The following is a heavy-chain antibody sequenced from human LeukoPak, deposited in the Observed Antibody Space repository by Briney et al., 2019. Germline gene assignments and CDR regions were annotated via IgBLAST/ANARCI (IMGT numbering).Heavy chain of an antibody. V-gene: IGHV4-39*01. D-gene: IGHD5-18*01. CDR3: ARHPERYSYFDY. J-gene: IGHJ4*02. Sequence: PSETLSLTCTVSGGSISSSNYYWGWIRQPPGKGLEWIGSIYYTGSAYYNPSLKSRVTMSVDTSKNQFSLRLSSVTAADTAVYSCARHPERYSYFDYWGQGTLVTVSS. CDR1: GGSISSSNYY. CDR2: IYYTGSA.